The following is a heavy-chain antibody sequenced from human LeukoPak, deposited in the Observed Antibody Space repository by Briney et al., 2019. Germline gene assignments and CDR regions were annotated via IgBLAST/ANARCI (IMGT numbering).Heavy chain of an antibody. CDR1: GFTFSIHW. CDR3: TTSDFEY. CDR2: IKPDGNDK. Sequence: GGSLRLSCAASGFTFSIHWMTWVRQAPGKGLEWVATIKPDGNDKYFVDSVKGRFTVSRDNAKTSLYLQMNSLRAEDTAMYYCTTSDFEYWGQGTLVTGFS. J-gene: IGHJ4*02. V-gene: IGHV3-7*03.